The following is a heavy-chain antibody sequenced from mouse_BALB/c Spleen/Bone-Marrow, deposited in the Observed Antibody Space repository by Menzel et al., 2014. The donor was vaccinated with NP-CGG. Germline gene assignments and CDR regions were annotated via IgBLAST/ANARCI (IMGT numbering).Heavy chain of an antibody. J-gene: IGHJ4*01. Sequence: DVMLVESGGGLVQPKGSLKLSCAASGFTFNTYAMNWVRQAPGKGLEWVARIRSKSNNYATYYADSVKDRFTISRDDSQSILYLQMNNLKTEDTAMYYCVRHMDYWGQGTSVTVSS. CDR3: VRHMDY. CDR1: GFTFNTYA. CDR2: IRSKSNNYAT. V-gene: IGHV10-1*02.